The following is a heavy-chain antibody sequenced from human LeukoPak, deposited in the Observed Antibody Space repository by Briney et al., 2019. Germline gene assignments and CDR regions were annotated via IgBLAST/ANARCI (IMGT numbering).Heavy chain of an antibody. D-gene: IGHD4-17*01. CDR3: ARCGAAVTTHFSH. Sequence: ASVQVSCKASGYSFSIYGTAWARQAPGQGLEYLGWISASDGTTNYAQKVQDRVTMTTDTSTSTAYLELRSLRSEDTAVYYCARCGAAVTTHFSHWGQGTLVTVSS. CDR2: ISASDGTT. V-gene: IGHV1-18*01. J-gene: IGHJ4*02. CDR1: GYSFSIYG.